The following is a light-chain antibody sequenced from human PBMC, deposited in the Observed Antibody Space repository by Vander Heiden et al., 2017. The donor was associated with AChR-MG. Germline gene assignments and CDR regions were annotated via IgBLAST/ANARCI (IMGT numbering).Light chain of an antibody. CDR2: DAS. CDR1: QSVSSTY. Sequence: EIVLTQSPGTLSLSPGERATLSCRASQSVSSTYLAWYQQKPGQPPRLLIYDASSRANGIPDRFSGSGSGKDFTLTSSRLEDEDFAVYYWQQDGRSLTFGGGTKVEIK. CDR3: QQDGRSLT. V-gene: IGKV3-20*01. J-gene: IGKJ4*01.